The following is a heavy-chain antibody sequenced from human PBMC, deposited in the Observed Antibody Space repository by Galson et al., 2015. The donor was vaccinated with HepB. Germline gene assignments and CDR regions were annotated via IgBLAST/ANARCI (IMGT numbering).Heavy chain of an antibody. CDR3: ARGDVGATIYYFDY. CDR2: INPNSGGT. V-gene: IGHV1-2*02. CDR1: GYTFTGYY. J-gene: IGHJ4*02. D-gene: IGHD1-26*01. Sequence: SVTVSCKASGYTFTGYYMHWVRQAPGQGLEWMGWINPNSGGTNYAQKFQGRVTMTRDTSISTAYMELSRLRSDDTAVYYCARGDVGATIYYFDYWGQGTLVTVSS.